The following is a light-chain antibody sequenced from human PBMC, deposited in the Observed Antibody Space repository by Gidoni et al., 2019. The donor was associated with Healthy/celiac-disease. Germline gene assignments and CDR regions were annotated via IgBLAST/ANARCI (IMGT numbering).Light chain of an antibody. J-gene: IGLJ3*02. Sequence: QSALTQPASVSGSPGQSITLSCTGTSSDVGGYNYVAWYQQRPGKAPKLMIYEVSNRPSGVSNRFSGSKSGNTASLTISGLQAEDEADYYCSSYTSSSLWVFGGGTKLTVL. CDR2: EVS. CDR1: SSDVGGYNY. V-gene: IGLV2-14*01. CDR3: SSYTSSSLWV.